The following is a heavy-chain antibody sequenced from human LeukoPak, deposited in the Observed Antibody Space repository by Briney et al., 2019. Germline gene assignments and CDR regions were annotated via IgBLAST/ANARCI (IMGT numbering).Heavy chain of an antibody. Sequence: ASVKVSCKASGGAFSSYAINWVRQAPGQGLEWMGWINPNSGDTIYAQKFQGRVTMTRDTSISTAYMDLTRLTSDDTAVYYCARVRQQLVSDIDYWGQGTLVTVSS. J-gene: IGHJ4*02. CDR1: GGAFSSYA. CDR2: INPNSGDT. D-gene: IGHD6-13*01. CDR3: ARVRQQLVSDIDY. V-gene: IGHV1-2*02.